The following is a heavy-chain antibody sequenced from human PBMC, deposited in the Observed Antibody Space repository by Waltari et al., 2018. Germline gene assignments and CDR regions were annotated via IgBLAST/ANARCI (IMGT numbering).Heavy chain of an antibody. V-gene: IGHV1-69-2*01. CDR3: ATPTTTANVFDY. CDR2: FAPENGES. J-gene: IGHJ4*02. Sequence: SGAEVKKPGATVKISCKVSGDTLTDYYIHWVQQAPRKGLEWVGLFAPENGESIRAEKFQGRVTMTADTSINTAYMELSDLRSEDTAVYYCATPTTTANVFDYWGQGTLVIVSS. D-gene: IGHD1-1*01. CDR1: GDTLTDYY.